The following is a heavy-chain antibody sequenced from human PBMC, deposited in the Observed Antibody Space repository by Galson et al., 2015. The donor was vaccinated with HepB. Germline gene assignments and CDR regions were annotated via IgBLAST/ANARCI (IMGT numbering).Heavy chain of an antibody. CDR3: ARYLLPDCSLTSCYGVRAFDI. CDR2: IYSGGRT. J-gene: IGHJ3*02. D-gene: IGHD2-2*01. CDR1: GFTVSTND. V-gene: IGHV3-53*01. Sequence: SLRLSCAASGFTVSTNDMSWVRQAPGKGLEWVSVIYSGGRTDYADSVKGRFTISRDNSKNTLSLQMNSLRAEDTAVYYCARYLLPDCSLTSCYGVRAFDIWGQGTMVSVSS.